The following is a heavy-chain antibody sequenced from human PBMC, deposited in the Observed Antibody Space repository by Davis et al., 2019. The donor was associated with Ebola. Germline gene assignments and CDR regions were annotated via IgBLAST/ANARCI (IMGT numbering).Heavy chain of an antibody. J-gene: IGHJ6*02. CDR3: ARGGRSSGWDYHHYGMDV. CDR2: IGTAGDP. Sequence: GESLKISCAASGFTFSSYDMHWVRPATGKGLEWVSAIGTAGDPYYPGSVKGRFTISRGNAKNSLYLQMNSLRAGDTAVYYCARGGRSSGWDYHHYGMDVWGQGTTVTVSS. CDR1: GFTFSSYD. D-gene: IGHD6-19*01. V-gene: IGHV3-13*05.